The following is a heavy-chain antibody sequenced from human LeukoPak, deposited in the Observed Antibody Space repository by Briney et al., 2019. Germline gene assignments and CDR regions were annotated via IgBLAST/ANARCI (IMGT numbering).Heavy chain of an antibody. V-gene: IGHV4-39*07. CDR2: IYYSGST. Sequence: SETLSLTCTVSGGSISSSSYYWGWIRQPPGKGLEWIGSIYYSGSTYYNPSLKSRVTISVDTSKNQFSLKLSSVTAADTAVYYCARASYGDNGYYFDYWGQGTLVTVSS. D-gene: IGHD4-17*01. J-gene: IGHJ4*02. CDR1: GGSISSSSYY. CDR3: ARASYGDNGYYFDY.